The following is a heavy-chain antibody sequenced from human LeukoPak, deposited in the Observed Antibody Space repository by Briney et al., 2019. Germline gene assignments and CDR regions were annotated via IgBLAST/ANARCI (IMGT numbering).Heavy chain of an antibody. J-gene: IGHJ4*02. Sequence: GGSLRLSCAASGFTFSSYSMNWVRQAPGKGLEWVSYISSRSSTIYYADSVKGRFTISRDNAKNSLYLQMNSPRAEDTAVYYCARALGYCSSASCYYFDNWGQGTLVTVSS. V-gene: IGHV3-48*01. CDR3: ARALGYCSSASCYYFDN. D-gene: IGHD2-2*01. CDR1: GFTFSSYS. CDR2: ISSRSSTI.